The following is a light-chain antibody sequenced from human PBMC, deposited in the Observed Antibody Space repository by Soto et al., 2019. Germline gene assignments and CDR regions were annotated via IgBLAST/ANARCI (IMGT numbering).Light chain of an antibody. CDR3: QQYSSSPYT. J-gene: IGKJ2*01. V-gene: IGKV3-20*01. CDR1: QSVISNY. CDR2: AAS. Sequence: EIVLTQSPGTLSLSPGERATLSCRASQSVISNYLAWYQQRPGQAPRLLMYAASSRATGIPDRFSGRGSGTDFTLNISRLEPEDFAVYYCQQYSSSPYTFGQGTKLE.